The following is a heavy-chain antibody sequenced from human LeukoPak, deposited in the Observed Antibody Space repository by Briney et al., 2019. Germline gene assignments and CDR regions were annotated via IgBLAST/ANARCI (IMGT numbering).Heavy chain of an antibody. Sequence: GGSLRLSCAASGFTFSSYAMHWVRQAPGKGLEWVAVISYDGSNKYYADSVKGRFTISRGNSKNTLYQQMNSLRAEDTAVYYCARAVVVVAATPLSGFDPWGQGTLVTVSS. J-gene: IGHJ5*02. D-gene: IGHD2-15*01. CDR2: ISYDGSNK. V-gene: IGHV3-30*04. CDR3: ARAVVVVAATPLSGFDP. CDR1: GFTFSSYA.